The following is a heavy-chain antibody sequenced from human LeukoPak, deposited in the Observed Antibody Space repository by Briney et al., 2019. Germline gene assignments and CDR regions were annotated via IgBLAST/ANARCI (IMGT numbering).Heavy chain of an antibody. CDR1: GFTFSSYA. CDR3: ARARRFGDPCFDY. J-gene: IGHJ4*02. CDR2: ISSNGGST. Sequence: PGGSLRLSCAASGFTFSSYAMHWVRQAPGKGLEYVSSISSNGGSTYYANSVKGRFTISRDNSKNTLYLQMGSLRAEDMAVYYCARARRFGDPCFDYWGQGTLVTVSS. D-gene: IGHD3-10*01. V-gene: IGHV3-64*01.